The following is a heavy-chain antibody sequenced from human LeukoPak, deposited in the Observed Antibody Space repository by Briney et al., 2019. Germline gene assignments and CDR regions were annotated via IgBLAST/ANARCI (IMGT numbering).Heavy chain of an antibody. J-gene: IGHJ4*02. D-gene: IGHD6-6*01. CDR3: AKDPYRQVYSSSSHFDY. Sequence: PGGSLRLSCAASGFTFSSYAMSWVRQAPGKGLEWVSAISGSGGSTYYADSVKGRFTISRDNSKNTLYLQMNSLRAEDTAVYYCAKDPYRQVYSSSSHFDYWGQGTLVTVSS. CDR1: GFTFSSYA. CDR2: ISGSGGST. V-gene: IGHV3-23*01.